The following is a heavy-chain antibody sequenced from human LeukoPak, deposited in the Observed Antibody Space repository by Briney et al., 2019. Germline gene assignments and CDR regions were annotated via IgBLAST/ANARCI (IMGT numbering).Heavy chain of an antibody. J-gene: IGHJ6*02. CDR1: GFTFDDYA. V-gene: IGHV3-9*01. D-gene: IGHD6-13*01. Sequence: GRSLRLSCAASGFTFDDYAMHWVRQAPGKGLEWVSGISWNSGSIGYADSVKGRFTISRDNAKNSLYLQMNSLRAEDTALYYCAKDILVAAAGPPDYYYGMDVWGQGTTVTVSS. CDR3: AKDILVAAAGPPDYYYGMDV. CDR2: ISWNSGSI.